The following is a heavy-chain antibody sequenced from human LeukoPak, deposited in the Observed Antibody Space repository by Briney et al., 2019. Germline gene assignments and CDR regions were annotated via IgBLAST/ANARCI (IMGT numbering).Heavy chain of an antibody. Sequence: PGGGLRLSHVAARYTVSSGSRKGVRQGPGKGLEWVSSISSSSYIYYAASVKGRFTISRDNDKNSLYLQMNSLRAGDTAVYYCAKQWHYYDWGQGTLVTVSS. CDR1: RYTVSSGS. J-gene: IGHJ4*02. D-gene: IGHD6-19*01. CDR3: AKQWHYYD. V-gene: IGHV3-21*01. CDR2: ISSSSYI.